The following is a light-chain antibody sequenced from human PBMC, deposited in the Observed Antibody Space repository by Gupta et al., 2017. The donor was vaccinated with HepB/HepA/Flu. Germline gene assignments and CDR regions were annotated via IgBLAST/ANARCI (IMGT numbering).Light chain of an antibody. J-gene: IGKJ4*01. V-gene: IGKV4-1*01. CDR3: QQYYITPLT. Sequence: DIVMTQSPDSLAVSLGERATLNCKSSQSVLYSSNNKKYLSWYQQKPGQPPKLLIYWASTRESGVPDRFSGSGSGTDFTLTISSLQAEDVAVYYCQQYYITPLTCGGGTKVEIK. CDR1: QSVLYSSNNKKY. CDR2: WAS.